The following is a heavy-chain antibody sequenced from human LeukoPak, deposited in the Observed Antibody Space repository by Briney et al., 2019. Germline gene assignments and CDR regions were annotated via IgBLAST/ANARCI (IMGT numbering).Heavy chain of an antibody. Sequence: SETLSLTCTVSGGSISSSSYYWGWIRQPPGKGLEWIGSKYYSGSTYHNPSLKSRVTISVDTSKNQFSLKLSSVTAADTAVYYCAREKIGYYDGSGRGWFDPWSQGTLVTVSS. J-gene: IGHJ5*02. CDR1: GGSISSSSYY. V-gene: IGHV4-39*07. CDR3: AREKIGYYDGSGRGWFDP. D-gene: IGHD3-22*01. CDR2: KYYSGST.